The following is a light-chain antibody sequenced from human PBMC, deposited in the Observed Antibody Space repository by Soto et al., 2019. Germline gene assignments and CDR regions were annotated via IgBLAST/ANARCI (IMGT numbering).Light chain of an antibody. CDR2: GAS. CDR1: QSVSSSY. J-gene: IGKJ1*01. Sequence: FVLTQSRGTLSFSPGERSTLSCRASQSVSSSYLAWHQQKPGQAPRLLIYGASNRATGIPDRFSGSGSGTDFTLTISRLETEDFAVYYCQQYGSSGTFGQGTNVDIK. CDR3: QQYGSSGT. V-gene: IGKV3-20*01.